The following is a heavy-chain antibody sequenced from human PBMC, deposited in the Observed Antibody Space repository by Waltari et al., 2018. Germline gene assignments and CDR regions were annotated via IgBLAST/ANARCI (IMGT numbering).Heavy chain of an antibody. CDR1: GFTFSSYG. V-gene: IGHV3-30*02. J-gene: IGHJ6*03. CDR2: IRYDGSNK. Sequence: QVQLVESGGGVVQPGGSLRLSCAASGFTFSSYGMHWVRQAPGKGLEWVAFIRYDGSNKYYADSVKGRFTISRDNSKNTLYLQMNSLRAEDTAVYYCAKTFTGYYYYMDVWGKGTTVTISS. CDR3: AKTFTGYYYYMDV.